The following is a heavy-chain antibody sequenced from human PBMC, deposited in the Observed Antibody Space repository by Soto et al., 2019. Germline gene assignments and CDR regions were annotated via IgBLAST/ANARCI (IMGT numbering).Heavy chain of an antibody. CDR1: GYTFTGHY. Sequence: GASEKVSCKASGYTFTGHYIHRVRQAPEQGPEWMGEIGPESGATRYGEKFQGRVTMTLDTSITTVYMELKNLSPDDTAVYDCGRARRWQIDYFYCGQVTPVTVST. V-gene: IGHV1-2*02. J-gene: IGHJ4*02. D-gene: IGHD2-21*01. CDR2: IGPESGAT. CDR3: GRARRWQIDYFY.